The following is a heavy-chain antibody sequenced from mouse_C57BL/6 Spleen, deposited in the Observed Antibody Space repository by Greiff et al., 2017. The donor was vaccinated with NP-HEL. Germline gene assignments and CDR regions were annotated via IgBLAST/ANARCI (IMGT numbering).Heavy chain of an antibody. CDR1: GYTFTSYW. CDR2: IDPSDSYT. CDR3: ARHEGNYDAFAY. Sequence: VQLQQPGAELVMPGASVKLSCKASGYTFTSYWMHWVKQRPGQGLEWIGEIDPSDSYTNYNQKFKGKSTLTVDKSSSTVYMELSRLTSEDSAVYFCARHEGNYDAFAYWGQGTLVTVSA. J-gene: IGHJ3*01. V-gene: IGHV1-69*01. D-gene: IGHD2-4*01.